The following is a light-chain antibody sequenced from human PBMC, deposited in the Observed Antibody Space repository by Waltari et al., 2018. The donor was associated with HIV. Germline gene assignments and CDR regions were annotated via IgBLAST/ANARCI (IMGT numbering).Light chain of an antibody. CDR1: QDISIN. CDR2: DEY. CDR3: QQYNNVPT. Sequence: DIQMTQSPSSLSASVGDRVTITCQASQDISINLNWYQQKSGKAPKLLIYDEYYLETGVQSRLSGSGSGTDFTFTIGSLQPEDIGTYYCQQYNNVPTFGQGTRLEIK. V-gene: IGKV1-33*01. J-gene: IGKJ5*01.